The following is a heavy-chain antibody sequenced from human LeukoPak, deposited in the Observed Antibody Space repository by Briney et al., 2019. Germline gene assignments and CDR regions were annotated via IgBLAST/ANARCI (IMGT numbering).Heavy chain of an antibody. CDR1: GFAFRSYG. J-gene: IGHJ4*02. CDR2: IWYDGSNE. V-gene: IGHV3-33*01. Sequence: GGSLRLSCAASGFAFRSYGMHWVRQAPGKGLEWVAVIWYDGSNEYYADSVKGRFTISRDNSKNTLYLQMNSLRAEDTAVYHCARYNSGTIDYWGQGALVTVSS. CDR3: ARYNSGTIDY. D-gene: IGHD1-1*01.